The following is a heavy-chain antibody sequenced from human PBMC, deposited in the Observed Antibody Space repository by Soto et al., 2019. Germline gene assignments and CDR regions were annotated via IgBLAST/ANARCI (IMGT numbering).Heavy chain of an antibody. Sequence: ASVKVSCKASGYTFTGLYMHWVRQAPGQGLEWMGWINPNSGGTNYAQKFQGWVTMTRDTSISTVYMELSRLRFDDTAVYYCTHCSSTSCYRGMDVWGQGTTVTVSS. J-gene: IGHJ6*02. CDR3: THCSSTSCYRGMDV. CDR1: GYTFTGLY. CDR2: INPNSGGT. D-gene: IGHD2-2*01. V-gene: IGHV1-2*04.